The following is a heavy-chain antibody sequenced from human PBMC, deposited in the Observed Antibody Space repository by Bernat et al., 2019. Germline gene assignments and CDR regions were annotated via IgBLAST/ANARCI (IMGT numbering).Heavy chain of an antibody. CDR1: GASISSYF. D-gene: IGHD4-17*01. CDR3: ARTDGDYVSYYYGLDV. CDR2: VYYSGST. J-gene: IGHJ6*02. V-gene: IGHV4-59*01. Sequence: QVQLQESGPGLVKPSETLSLTCTVSGASISSYFWSWIRQPPGKGLEWIGYVYYSGSTNCNPSLKSRVTMSVDTSKNQFSLKLSSVTAADSAVYYWARTDGDYVSYYYGLDVWGQGTTVTVSS.